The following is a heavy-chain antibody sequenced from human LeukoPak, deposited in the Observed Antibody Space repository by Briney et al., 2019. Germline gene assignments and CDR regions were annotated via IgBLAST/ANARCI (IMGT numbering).Heavy chain of an antibody. D-gene: IGHD5-18*01. CDR1: GFTFSSYS. J-gene: IGHJ4*02. Sequence: GGSLRLSCAASGFTFSSYSMNWVRQAPGKGLEWMAVIWYDGSNQYYADSVKGRFTISRDNSKNTLYLQMNSLRAEDTAVYYCARDIGDSYGSPFDFWGQGTQVTVSS. CDR3: ARDIGDSYGSPFDF. CDR2: IWYDGSNQ. V-gene: IGHV3-33*08.